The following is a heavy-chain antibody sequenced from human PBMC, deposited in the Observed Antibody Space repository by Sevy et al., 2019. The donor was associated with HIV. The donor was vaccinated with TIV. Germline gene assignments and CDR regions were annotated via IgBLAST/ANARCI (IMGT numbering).Heavy chain of an antibody. D-gene: IGHD4-17*01. CDR1: RFSFSDYY. CDR3: ARVGGDLGDALDI. CDR2: ISSSGSTI. J-gene: IGHJ3*02. Sequence: GGSLRLSCAASRFSFSDYYMSWIRQAPGKGLEWVSYISSSGSTIYFADSVKARVTISRDNAKNSLYLQMNSLRAADTAVYYCARVGGDLGDALDIWGQGTLVTVSS. V-gene: IGHV3-11*01.